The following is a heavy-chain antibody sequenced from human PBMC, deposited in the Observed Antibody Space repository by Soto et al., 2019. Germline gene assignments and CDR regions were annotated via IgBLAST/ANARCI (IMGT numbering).Heavy chain of an antibody. J-gene: IGHJ6*02. CDR2: VSPPFRTS. CDR3: ARVLYYGSGSYSPYGMAV. V-gene: IGHV1-69*01. D-gene: IGHD3-10*01. CDR1: GVSFNNNG. Sequence: QVQLVQSGAEVKKPGSSVKVSCKTSGVSFNNNGIGWVRQAPGHGLEWMGGVSPPFRTSNYARKCQGRISITADASTGTVNMELSSLTSEDTAQYYCARVLYYGSGSYSPYGMAVWGQGTRVTVSS.